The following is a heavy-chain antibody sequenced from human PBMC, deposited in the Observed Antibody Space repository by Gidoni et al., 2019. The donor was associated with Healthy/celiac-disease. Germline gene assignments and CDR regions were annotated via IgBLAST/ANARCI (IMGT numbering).Heavy chain of an antibody. V-gene: IGHV3-33*01. D-gene: IGHD4-17*01. CDR1: GFACGGYG. J-gene: IGHJ4*02. CDR2: IWYDGSNK. Sequence: RTGRSLRLSCGASGFACGGYGMHWVRQAPGKGLDWVAVIWYDGSNKYNSRNTLCLQMNSLGAEDTAVYYCARDGDGASDFWGQGTLVTVSS. CDR3: ARDGDGASDF.